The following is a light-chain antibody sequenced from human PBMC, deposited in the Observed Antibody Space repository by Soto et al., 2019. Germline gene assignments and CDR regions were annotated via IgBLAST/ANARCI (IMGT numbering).Light chain of an antibody. CDR3: QSYDSSLSAL. CDR2: GNT. J-gene: IGLJ2*01. CDR1: SSNIGAGYD. V-gene: IGLV1-40*01. Sequence: QSVLTQPPSVSGAPGQRVTISCTGSSSNIGAGYDVHWYQQLPGTAPKLLIYGNTNRPSGVPDRFSGSKSGTSAALAITGLQAKDEPEYYCQSYDSSLSALFGGGTKLTVL.